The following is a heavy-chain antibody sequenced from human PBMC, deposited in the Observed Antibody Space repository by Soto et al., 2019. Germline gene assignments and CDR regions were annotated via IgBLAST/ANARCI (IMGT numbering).Heavy chain of an antibody. CDR1: GYTFTSDY. J-gene: IGHJ3*02. V-gene: IGHV1-46*01. D-gene: IGHD2-2*01. CDR3: ARDLLPYCSSTSCRPSDAFDI. Sequence: ASVKVSCKASGYTFTSDYMHWVRHAPGQGLEWMGIINPSGGSTSYAQKFQGRVTMTRDTSTSTVYMELSSLRSEDTAVYYCARDLLPYCSSTSCRPSDAFDIWGQGTMVTVSS. CDR2: INPSGGST.